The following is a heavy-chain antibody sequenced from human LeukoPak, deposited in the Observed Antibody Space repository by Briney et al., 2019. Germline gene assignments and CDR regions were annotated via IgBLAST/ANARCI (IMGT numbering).Heavy chain of an antibody. V-gene: IGHV4-59*02. Sequence: PSETLSLTCVVSGASVSTSHWNWIWQLPGKGLEWIGCLSYTGKTDYNPSLASRVTISLGTSKNQVSLKLRSVTAADTAVYYCSEGYFEPFDHWGQGTLVTVSS. CDR3: SEGYFEPFDH. CDR2: LSYTGKT. CDR1: GASVSTSH. J-gene: IGHJ4*02. D-gene: IGHD2/OR15-2a*01.